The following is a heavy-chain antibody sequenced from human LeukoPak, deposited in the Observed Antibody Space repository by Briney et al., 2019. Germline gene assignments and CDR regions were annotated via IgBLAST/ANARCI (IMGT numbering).Heavy chain of an antibody. Sequence: SETLSLTCTVSGGSISSSSYYWGWIRQPPGKGLEWIGSIYYSGSTYYNPSLKSRVTMSVDTSKNQFSLKLSSVTAADTAVYYCARVGVITMIVVGAFDIWGQGTMVTVSS. CDR1: GGSISSSSYY. J-gene: IGHJ3*02. V-gene: IGHV4-39*07. CDR2: IYYSGST. CDR3: ARVGVITMIVVGAFDI. D-gene: IGHD3-22*01.